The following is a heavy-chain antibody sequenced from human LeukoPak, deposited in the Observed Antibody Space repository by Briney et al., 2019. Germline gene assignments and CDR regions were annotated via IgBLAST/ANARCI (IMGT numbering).Heavy chain of an antibody. CDR2: ISAYNGKT. CDR3: ARGGLSGSGSYAY. V-gene: IGHV1-18*04. J-gene: IGHJ4*02. D-gene: IGHD3-10*01. Sequence: GASVKVSCKASGFTFTSHGFTWVRQAPGQGLEWMGWISAYNGKTNYAQKLQGRVTMSTDTSTSTVYMELRSLRSDDTALYYCARGGLSGSGSYAYWGQGTLVTVSS. CDR1: GFTFTSHG.